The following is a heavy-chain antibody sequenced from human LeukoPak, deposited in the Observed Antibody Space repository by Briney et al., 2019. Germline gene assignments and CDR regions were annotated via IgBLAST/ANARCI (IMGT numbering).Heavy chain of an antibody. CDR1: GGSFSGYY. CDR3: ARLPTDYDYVWGSSY. Sequence: SETLSLTCAVYGGSFSGYYWSWIRQPPGKGLEWIGEINDSGSSNYSPSLKSRVTISVDASKNQLSLTLSSVTAADTAVYYCARLPTDYDYVWGSSYWGQGTLVTVSS. D-gene: IGHD3-16*01. J-gene: IGHJ4*02. CDR2: INDSGSS. V-gene: IGHV4-34*01.